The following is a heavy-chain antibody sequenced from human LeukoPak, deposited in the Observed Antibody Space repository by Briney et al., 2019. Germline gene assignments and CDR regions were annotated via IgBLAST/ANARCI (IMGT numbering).Heavy chain of an antibody. CDR3: ARAKAPNWNDRREDAFDI. D-gene: IGHD1-20*01. V-gene: IGHV4-4*07. Sequence: PSETLSLTCTVSGGSISSYYWSWIRQPAGKGLEWIGRIYTSGSTNYNPSLKSRVTMSVDTSKNQFSLKLSSVTAADTAVYYCARAKAPNWNDRREDAFDIWGQRTMVTVSS. J-gene: IGHJ3*02. CDR1: GGSISSYY. CDR2: IYTSGST.